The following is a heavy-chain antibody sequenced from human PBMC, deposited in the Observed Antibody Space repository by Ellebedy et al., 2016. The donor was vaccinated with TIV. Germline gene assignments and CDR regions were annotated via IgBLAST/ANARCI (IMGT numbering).Heavy chain of an antibody. CDR1: GYTFTGYY. CDR3: ARDLGSGDYYFDY. CDR2: INPNSGGT. Sequence: ASVKVSCXASGYTFTGYYMHWVRQAPGQGLEWMGWINPNSGGTNYAQKFQGRVTMTRDTSISTAYMELSRLRSDDTAVYYCARDLGSGDYYFDYWGQGTLVTVSS. J-gene: IGHJ4*02. V-gene: IGHV1-2*02. D-gene: IGHD3-10*01.